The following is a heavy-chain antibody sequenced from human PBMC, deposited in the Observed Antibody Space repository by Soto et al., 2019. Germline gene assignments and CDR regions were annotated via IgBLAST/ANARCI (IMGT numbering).Heavy chain of an antibody. V-gene: IGHV1-8*01. CDR1: GYTFTSYD. CDR3: ARSDLLTGESS. D-gene: IGHD3-9*01. J-gene: IGHJ5*02. Sequence: EASVKVSCKAAGYTFTSYDINWVRQATGQGLEWMGWMNPNSGNTGYAQKFQGRVTMTRNTSISTAYMELSSLRSEDTAVYCCARSDLLTGESSCGQATFVSVSS. CDR2: MNPNSGNT.